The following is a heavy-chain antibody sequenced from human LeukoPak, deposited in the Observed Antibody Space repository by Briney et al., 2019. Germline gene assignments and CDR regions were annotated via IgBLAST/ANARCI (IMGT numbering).Heavy chain of an antibody. D-gene: IGHD3-22*01. CDR1: GFTFDDYG. J-gene: IGHJ5*02. Sequence: TGGSLRLSCAASGFTFDDYGMSWVRQAPGKGPEWVSVIYSGGNTYYADSVRGRFTISRDNPKNTVYLQMNSLTVDDTAVYYCVRNAYSGFFAWGQGTLVTVSS. CDR2: IYSGGNT. V-gene: IGHV3-53*01. CDR3: VRNAYSGFFA.